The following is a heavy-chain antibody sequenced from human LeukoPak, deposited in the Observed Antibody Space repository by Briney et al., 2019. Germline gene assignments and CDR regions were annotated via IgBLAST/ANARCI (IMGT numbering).Heavy chain of an antibody. CDR3: ARADYDSSGYYPSSIGY. V-gene: IGHV3-30*03. CDR1: GFTFSNYG. CDR2: MLYDGSNE. Sequence: GGSLRLSCAASGFTFSNYGMHWVRQAPGRGLEWVAVMLYDGSNEYYADSVKGRFTISRDNSKNTLYLQMNSLRAEDTAVYYCARADYDSSGYYPSSIGYWGQGTLVTVSS. J-gene: IGHJ4*02. D-gene: IGHD3-22*01.